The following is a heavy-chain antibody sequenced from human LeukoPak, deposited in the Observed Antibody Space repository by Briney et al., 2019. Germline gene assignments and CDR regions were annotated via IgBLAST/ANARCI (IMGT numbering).Heavy chain of an antibody. D-gene: IGHD2-21*02. CDR3: ARGHCFGGDCYFDY. J-gene: IGHJ4*02. CDR2: IYYSGST. Sequence: SETLSLTCTVSGGSITSSSYYWGWIRQPPGKGLEWVGSIYYSGSTYYNPSLKSRVTISVDTSKNQFSLKLSSVTAADTAVHYCARGHCFGGDCYFDYWGPGTLVTVSS. V-gene: IGHV4-39*01. CDR1: GGSITSSSYY.